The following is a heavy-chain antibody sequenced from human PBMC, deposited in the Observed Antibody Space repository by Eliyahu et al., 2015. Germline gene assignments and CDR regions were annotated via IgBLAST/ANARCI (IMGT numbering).Heavy chain of an antibody. J-gene: IGHJ4*02. Sequence: QVQLQESGPGLVKPSGTLSLTCAVSGASISSDYWWTWVRQSPGKGLEWIGEIFHSGSTNYSPSLKSRVTISVDKSKNQFSLRLTSVTAADTAVYYCARNGENYFDIGYWGQGTLVIVSS. CDR3: ARNGENYFDIGY. CDR1: GASISSDYW. D-gene: IGHD4/OR15-4a*01. CDR2: IFHSGST. V-gene: IGHV4-4*02.